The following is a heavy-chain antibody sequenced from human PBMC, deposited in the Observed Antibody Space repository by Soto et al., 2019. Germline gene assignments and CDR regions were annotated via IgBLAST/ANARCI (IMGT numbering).Heavy chain of an antibody. D-gene: IGHD2-8*01. Sequence: GGSLRLSCAASGFTFSSYEMNWVRQAPGKGLEWVSYISSSGSTIYYADSVKGRFTISRDNARNSLYLQMNSLRAEDTAVYYCARSNTVYVYYYYGMDVWGQGTTVTVSS. CDR3: ARSNTVYVYYYYGMDV. V-gene: IGHV3-48*03. CDR1: GFTFSSYE. J-gene: IGHJ6*02. CDR2: ISSSGSTI.